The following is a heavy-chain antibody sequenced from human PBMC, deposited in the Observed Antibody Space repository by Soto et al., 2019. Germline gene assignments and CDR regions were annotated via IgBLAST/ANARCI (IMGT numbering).Heavy chain of an antibody. CDR3: ACPSMLRGVTAFDH. CDR2: IFHTAST. V-gene: IGHV4-34*12. Sequence: PSETLSLTCAVYDGSFSDYYWSWIRQPPGKGLEWIGEIFHTASTNYNPSLKSGVTMSVDTSKNQFSLNLNSVTAADTAVYFCACPSMLRGVTAFDHWGPGIQVTVSS. CDR1: DGSFSDYY. D-gene: IGHD3-10*01. J-gene: IGHJ4*02.